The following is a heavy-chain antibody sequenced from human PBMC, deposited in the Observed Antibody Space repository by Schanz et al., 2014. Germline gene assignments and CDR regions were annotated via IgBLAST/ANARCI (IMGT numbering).Heavy chain of an antibody. Sequence: QVQLVESGGGLVKPGGSLRLSCAASVFTFSSYYMSWIRQAPGKGLEWVSSIISTGGTIYYVDSVRGRFTISRDNAKNALYLQMNSLRVDDTAVYYCASSRTRYCSSTSCVPGAFDFWGQGTLVTVSS. J-gene: IGHJ3*01. D-gene: IGHD2-2*01. CDR2: IISTGGTI. CDR1: VFTFSSYY. V-gene: IGHV3-11*01. CDR3: ASSRTRYCSSTSCVPGAFDF.